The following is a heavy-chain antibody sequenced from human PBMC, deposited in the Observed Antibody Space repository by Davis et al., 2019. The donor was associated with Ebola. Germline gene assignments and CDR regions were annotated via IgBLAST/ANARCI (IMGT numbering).Heavy chain of an antibody. Sequence: GSLRLSCTVSGGSISSYYWSWIRQPPGKGLEWIGSIYHNGRTNYRPSLKSRVTISLDTSKNQFSLKMTSVTAADTAIYYCARDFVYWGQGTLVTVSS. J-gene: IGHJ4*02. CDR3: ARDFVY. V-gene: IGHV4-59*12. CDR1: GGSISSYY. CDR2: IYHNGRT.